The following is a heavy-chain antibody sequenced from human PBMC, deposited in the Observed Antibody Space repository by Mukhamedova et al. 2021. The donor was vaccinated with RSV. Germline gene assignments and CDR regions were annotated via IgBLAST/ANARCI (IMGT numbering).Heavy chain of an antibody. D-gene: IGHD3-10*01. CDR3: AKDRDGGAYYFDY. V-gene: IGHV3-30*02. J-gene: IGHJ4*02. CDR2: IRSDGSNK. Sequence: GLEWMAFIRSDGSNKDYADSVKGRFTISRDNSKNTLYLQTDSLRPEDTAVYYCAKDRDGGAYYFDYWGQGTLVTVSS.